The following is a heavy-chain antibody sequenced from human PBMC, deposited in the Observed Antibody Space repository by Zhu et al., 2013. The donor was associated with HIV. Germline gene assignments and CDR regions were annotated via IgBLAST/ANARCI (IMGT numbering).Heavy chain of an antibody. V-gene: IGHV1-8*03. Sequence: QVQLVQSGAEVKKPGASVKVSCTASGYTFTTYDIHWVRQATGQGLEWMGWTTPNSDNTGYAQKFQGRVTITWNTSISTAYMELSSLRSEDTAVYYCARGGLAATDMDVWGTGTTVTVSS. CDR3: ARGGLAATDMDV. J-gene: IGHJ6*03. CDR2: TTPNSDNT. D-gene: IGHD6-25*01. CDR1: GYTFTTYD.